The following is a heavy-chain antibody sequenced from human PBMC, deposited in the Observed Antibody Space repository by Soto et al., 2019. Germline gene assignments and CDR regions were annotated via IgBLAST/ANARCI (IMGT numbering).Heavy chain of an antibody. V-gene: IGHV4-59*08. D-gene: IGHD1-26*01. J-gene: IGHJ4*02. CDR1: GGSISSYY. Sequence: PSETLSLTCTVSGGSISSYYWSWIRQPPGKGLEWIGYIYYSGSTNYNPSLKSRVTISVDTSKNQFSLKLSSVTAADTAVYYCARLGWVGATPLFDYWGQGTLVTVS. CDR3: ARLGWVGATPLFDY. CDR2: IYYSGST.